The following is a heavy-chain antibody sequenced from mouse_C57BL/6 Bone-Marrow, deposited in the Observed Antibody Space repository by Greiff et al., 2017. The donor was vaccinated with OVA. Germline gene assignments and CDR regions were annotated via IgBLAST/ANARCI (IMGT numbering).Heavy chain of an antibody. D-gene: IGHD3-2*02. V-gene: IGHV14-3*01. J-gene: IGHJ4*01. CDR3: ARGDSKALDYYAMDY. CDR2: IDPANGNT. CDR1: GFNIKNTY. Sequence: VQLQQSVAELVRPGASVKLSCTASGFNIKNTYMHWVKQRPEQGLEWIGRIDPANGNTKYAPKFQGTATITADTSSNTAYLQLSSLTSEDTTIYYCARGDSKALDYYAMDYWGQGTSVTVSS.